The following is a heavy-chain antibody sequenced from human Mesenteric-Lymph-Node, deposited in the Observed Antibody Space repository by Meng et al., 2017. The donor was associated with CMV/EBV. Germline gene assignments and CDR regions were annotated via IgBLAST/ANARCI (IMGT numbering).Heavy chain of an antibody. V-gene: IGHV4-31*03. CDR2: IYYSGST. J-gene: IGHJ5*02. CDR1: GGSISSGGYY. CDR3: AREEIGVLSHTDNWFDP. D-gene: IGHD5-24*01. Sequence: SETLSLTCTVSGGSISSGGYYWSWIRQHPGKGLEWIGYIYYSGSTYYNPSLKSRVTISVDTSKNQFSLKLSSVTAADTAVYYCAREEIGVLSHTDNWFDPWGQGTLVTVSS.